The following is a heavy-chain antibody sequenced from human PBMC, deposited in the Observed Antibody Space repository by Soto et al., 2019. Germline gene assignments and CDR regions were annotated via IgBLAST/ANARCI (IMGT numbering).Heavy chain of an antibody. Sequence: EVQLVESGGGLVQLGGSRRLSCAASGFTFSSFWMTWVRQAPGKGLEWVANVKQDGSKKYYVDSVKGRFTISRDNARNSLFLEMKSLRSEDTAVYSCVRDRSGSYLEGFDYWGQGTLVTVSS. V-gene: IGHV3-7*01. CDR2: VKQDGSKK. D-gene: IGHD1-26*01. CDR3: VRDRSGSYLEGFDY. J-gene: IGHJ4*02. CDR1: GFTFSSFW.